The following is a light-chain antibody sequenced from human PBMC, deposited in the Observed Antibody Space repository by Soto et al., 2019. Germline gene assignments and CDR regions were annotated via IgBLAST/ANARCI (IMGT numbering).Light chain of an antibody. CDR1: QSISKW. Sequence: DIQMTQPPSTLSSSVGDRVTITCRASQSISKWLAWSQQKPGKAPKLLIFDASTLESGVPSRFSGSASGTEFTLTISSLKPDDFETYYCQQYNSFLWTFGQGTKVDIK. J-gene: IGKJ1*01. V-gene: IGKV1-5*01. CDR2: DAS. CDR3: QQYNSFLWT.